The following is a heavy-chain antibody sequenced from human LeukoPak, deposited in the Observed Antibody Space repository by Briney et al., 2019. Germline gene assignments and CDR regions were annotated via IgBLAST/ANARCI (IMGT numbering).Heavy chain of an antibody. Sequence: SETLSLTCTVSGGSISSYYWSWIRQPPGKGLVWIGYIYYSGSTNYNPSLKSRVTISVDTSKNQFSLKLSSVTAADTAVYYCARLYSVYSSSWPALNWFDPWGQGTLVTVSS. V-gene: IGHV4-59*01. CDR3: ARLYSVYSSSWPALNWFDP. CDR1: GGSISSYY. CDR2: IYYSGST. J-gene: IGHJ5*02. D-gene: IGHD6-13*01.